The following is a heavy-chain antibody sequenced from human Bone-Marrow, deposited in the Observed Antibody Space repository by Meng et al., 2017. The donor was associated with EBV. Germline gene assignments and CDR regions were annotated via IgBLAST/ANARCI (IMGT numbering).Heavy chain of an antibody. Sequence: QLPLKESGPTLVKPTQTLTLTFTFSGFSSTTSGVCVGWIRQPPGKALEWLALIYWDDDKRYSPSLKSRLTITKDTSKNQVVLTMTNMDPVDTATYYCAHKKYASYGENWFDPWGQGTLVTVSS. D-gene: IGHD4-17*01. CDR2: IYWDDDK. V-gene: IGHV2-5*02. CDR1: GFSSTTSGVC. J-gene: IGHJ5*02. CDR3: AHKKYASYGENWFDP.